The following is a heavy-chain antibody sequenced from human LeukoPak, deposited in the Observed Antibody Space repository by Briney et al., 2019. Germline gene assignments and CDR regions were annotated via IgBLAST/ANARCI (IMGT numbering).Heavy chain of an antibody. CDR2: IYYSGRT. CDR3: ASLGLRVYQNCFDP. V-gene: IGHV4-39*01. D-gene: IGHD3-16*01. Sequence: SETLSLTCAVSGVSISDSTYYGGWIRQPPGKGLEWIGNIYYSGRTNYNPSLKSRVTISVDTSKNHFSLKLSSVTAADTAVYYCASLGLRVYQNCFDPWGQGTLVTVSS. J-gene: IGHJ5*02. CDR1: GVSISDSTYY.